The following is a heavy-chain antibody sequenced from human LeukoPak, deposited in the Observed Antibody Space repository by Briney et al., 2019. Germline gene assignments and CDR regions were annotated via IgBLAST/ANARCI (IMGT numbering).Heavy chain of an antibody. CDR2: IYYDGSI. V-gene: IGHV4-28*05. CDR1: GYSFRSSNW. Sequence: SETLSLTCAVSGYSFRSSNWWGWIRQPPGKGLEWIGYIYYDGSIFYNPSLRSRVTMSVDTSKNQFSLRLNSVTAVDTAVYYCASKPDSRNWFDPWGQGTLVIVSS. D-gene: IGHD6-13*01. J-gene: IGHJ5*02. CDR3: ASKPDSRNWFDP.